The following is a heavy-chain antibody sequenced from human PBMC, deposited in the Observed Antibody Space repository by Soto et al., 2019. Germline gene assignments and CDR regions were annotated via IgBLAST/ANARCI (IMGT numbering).Heavy chain of an antibody. D-gene: IGHD2-21*02. CDR2: INAGNGDT. V-gene: IGHV1-3*01. CDR3: ARDQGGGNSKREIYYYGMDV. CDR1: GYTFTSYP. J-gene: IGHJ6*02. Sequence: ASVKVSCQASGYTFTSYPMHWVRQAPGQGLEWMGWINAGNGDTNYAQKFQGRVTMTTDTSTSTAYMELRSLRSEDTAVYYCARDQGGGNSKREIYYYGMDVWGQGTTVTVSS.